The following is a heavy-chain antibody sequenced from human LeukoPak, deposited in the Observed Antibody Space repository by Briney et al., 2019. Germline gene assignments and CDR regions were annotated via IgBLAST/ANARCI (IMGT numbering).Heavy chain of an antibody. CDR1: GGTFSSYA. CDR2: FIPIFGTA. CDR3: ARSIVVVPAAMLDWFDP. V-gene: IGHV1-69*01. J-gene: IGHJ5*02. D-gene: IGHD2-2*01. Sequence: ASVKVSCKASGGTFSSYAISWVRQAPGQGLEWMGGFIPIFGTANYAQKFQGRVTITADESTSTAYMELSSLRSEDTAVYSCARSIVVVPAAMLDWFDPWGQGTLVTVSS.